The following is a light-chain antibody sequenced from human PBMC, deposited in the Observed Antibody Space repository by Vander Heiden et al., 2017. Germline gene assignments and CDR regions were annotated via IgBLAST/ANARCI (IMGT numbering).Light chain of an antibody. CDR3: QQRYSTPQGST. Sequence: DIQMTQSPSSLSASVGDRVTITCRASQSISSYLNWYQQKPGKAPKLLIYAASSLQSGVPSRFSGSGSGTDFTLTISSRQPEDFAPYYCQQRYSTPQGSTFGQWTKLEIK. CDR1: QSISSY. V-gene: IGKV1-39*01. J-gene: IGKJ2*01. CDR2: AAS.